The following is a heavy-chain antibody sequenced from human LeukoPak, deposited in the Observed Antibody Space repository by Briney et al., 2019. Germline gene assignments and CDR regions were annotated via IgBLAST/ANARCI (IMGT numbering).Heavy chain of an antibody. CDR1: GGSISSYY. Sequence: PSETLSLTCTVSGGSISSYYWSWIRQPPGKGLEWIGYIYYSGSTNYNPSLKSRVTISVDTSKNQFSLKLSSVTAADTAVYYCARVAGNGAFDIWGQGTMVTVSS. CDR3: ARVAGNGAFDI. D-gene: IGHD1-1*01. CDR2: IYYSGST. V-gene: IGHV4-59*01. J-gene: IGHJ3*02.